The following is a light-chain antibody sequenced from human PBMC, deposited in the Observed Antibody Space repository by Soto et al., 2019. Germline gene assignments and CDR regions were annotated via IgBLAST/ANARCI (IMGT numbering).Light chain of an antibody. CDR3: QQYGISPRT. Sequence: EIVLTQSPGTLSLSPGERATLSCRASQSVSSNYLAWYQQKPGQAPRLLMYDASSRATGIPDRFSGSGSGTDFTLTISRLEPEDFAVYYCQQYGISPRTFGQGTKVDIK. V-gene: IGKV3-20*01. J-gene: IGKJ1*01. CDR1: QSVSSNY. CDR2: DAS.